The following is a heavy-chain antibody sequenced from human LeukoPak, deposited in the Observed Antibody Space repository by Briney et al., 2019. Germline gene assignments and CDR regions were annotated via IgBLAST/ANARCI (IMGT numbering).Heavy chain of an antibody. CDR3: ARGVRYYGSGSYNYYYYGMDV. D-gene: IGHD3-10*01. J-gene: IGHJ6*02. CDR1: GGSISSYY. Sequence: PSETLSLTCTVSGGSISSYYWSWIREPPGKGLEWIGYIYYSGSTNYNPSLKSRVTISVDTSKNQFSLELSSVTAADTAVYYCARGVRYYGSGSYNYYYYGMDVWGQGTTVTVSS. V-gene: IGHV4-59*01. CDR2: IYYSGST.